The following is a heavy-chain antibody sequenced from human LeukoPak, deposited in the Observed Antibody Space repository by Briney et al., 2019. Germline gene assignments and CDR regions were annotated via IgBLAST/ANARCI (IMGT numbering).Heavy chain of an antibody. CDR1: GGTFSSYA. CDR3: ARERYDYVWGSYPSYFDY. D-gene: IGHD3-16*02. J-gene: IGHJ4*02. CDR2: IIPILGIA. Sequence: ASVKVSCKASGGTFSSYAISWVRQAPGQGLEWMGRIIPILGIANYAQKFQGRVTITADKSTSTAYMELSSLRSEDTAVYYCARERYDYVWGSYPSYFDYWGQGTLVTVSS. V-gene: IGHV1-69*04.